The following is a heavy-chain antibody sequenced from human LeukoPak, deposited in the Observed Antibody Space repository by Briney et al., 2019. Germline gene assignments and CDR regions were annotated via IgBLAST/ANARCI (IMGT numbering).Heavy chain of an antibody. V-gene: IGHV3-48*03. D-gene: IGHD6-19*01. CDR1: GFSFSDYE. J-gene: IGHJ4*02. Sequence: PGGSLRLSCAASGFSFSDYEMNWVRQSPAKGLEWVSNISPNGGTKYYAGSVKGRFTISRDNAKNSLYLQMNSLGAEDTGVYFCSKLAVASADSWGQGTLVTVSS. CDR3: SKLAVASADS. CDR2: ISPNGGTK.